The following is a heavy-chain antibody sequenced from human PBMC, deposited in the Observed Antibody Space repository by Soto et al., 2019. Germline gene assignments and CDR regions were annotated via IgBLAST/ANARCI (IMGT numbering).Heavy chain of an antibody. CDR3: ARDRGGRYYYYSGMDV. CDR1: GFTFSSYA. V-gene: IGHV3-30-3*01. J-gene: IGHJ6*02. D-gene: IGHD3-10*01. CDR2: ISYDGSNK. Sequence: QVQLVESGGGVVQPGRSLRLSCAASGFTFSSYAMHWVRQAPGKGLEWVAVISYDGSNKYYADSVKGRFTISRDNSKNTLYLQMNSRRAEDAAVYYCARDRGGRYYYYSGMDVWGQGTTVTVSS.